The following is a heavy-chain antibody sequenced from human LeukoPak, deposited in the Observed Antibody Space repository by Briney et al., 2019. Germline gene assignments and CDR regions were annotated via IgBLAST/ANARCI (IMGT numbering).Heavy chain of an antibody. CDR3: ARSRGNDY. J-gene: IGHJ4*02. V-gene: IGHV3-48*02. CDR2: ISSTSSII. CDR1: GFTFTTYT. Sequence: PGESLRLSCAASGFTFTTYTMNWVRQAPGKGLEWISYISSTSSIIEYADSVKGRFTISRDNAKNSLYLQMNSLRDEDTAVYYCARSRGNDYWGQGTLVTVSS.